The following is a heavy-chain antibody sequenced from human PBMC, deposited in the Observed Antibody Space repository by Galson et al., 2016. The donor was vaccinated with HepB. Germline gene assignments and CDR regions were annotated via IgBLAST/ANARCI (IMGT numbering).Heavy chain of an antibody. D-gene: IGHD6-13*01. CDR1: GFTFSYYS. J-gene: IGHJ6*03. V-gene: IGHV3-21*01. Sequence: SLRLSCAASGFTFSYYSMNWVRQAPGKGLEWVSSISSSSSDIYYADSAKGRFTISRDNAKNSLYLQMNSLRAEDTAVYYCARDLIAAAGRTFYYYYYYMDVWGQGTLVTVSS. CDR3: ARDLIAAAGRTFYYYYYYMDV. CDR2: ISSSSSDI.